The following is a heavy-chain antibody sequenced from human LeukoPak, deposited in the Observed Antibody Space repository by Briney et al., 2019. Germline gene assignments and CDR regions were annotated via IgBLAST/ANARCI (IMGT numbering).Heavy chain of an antibody. J-gene: IGHJ2*01. Sequence: ASVKVSCKVSGYTLTELSMHWVRQAPGKGLEWMGGFVPEDGETIYAQKVQGRVTMTTDTSTSTAYMELRSLRSDDTAVYYCARVVVVAATRGTWYFDLWGRGTLVTVSS. V-gene: IGHV1-24*01. CDR1: GYTLTELS. CDR3: ARVVVVAATRGTWYFDL. D-gene: IGHD2-15*01. CDR2: FVPEDGET.